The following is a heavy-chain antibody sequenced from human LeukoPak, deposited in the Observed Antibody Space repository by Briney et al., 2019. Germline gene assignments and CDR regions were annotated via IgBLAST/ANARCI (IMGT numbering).Heavy chain of an antibody. J-gene: IGHJ4*02. D-gene: IGHD2-15*01. CDR2: ISYDGYTK. V-gene: IGHV3-30*03. CDR3: ARGIESSWYSLEY. CDR1: GFTFSSYG. Sequence: QPGRSLRLSCAASGFTFSSYGMHWVRQAPGKGLEGVAVISYDGYTKYYTDSVKGRFTISRDNPKNTLYLQMNSLRAEDTAVFYCARGIESSWYSLEYWGQGTLVTVSS.